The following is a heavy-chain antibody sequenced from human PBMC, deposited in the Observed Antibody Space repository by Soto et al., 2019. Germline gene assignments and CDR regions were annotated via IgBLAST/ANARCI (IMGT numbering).Heavy chain of an antibody. Sequence: QVQLVQSGAEMKKPGSSVKVSCKASGGTFSSYAISWVRQAPGQGLEWMGGIIPIFGTANYAQKFQGRVTITADESTSTAYMELSSLRSEDTAVYYCATPRTYYYGSGSYYRHFDYWGQGTLVTVSS. CDR1: GGTFSSYA. V-gene: IGHV1-69*01. D-gene: IGHD3-10*01. J-gene: IGHJ4*02. CDR2: IIPIFGTA. CDR3: ATPRTYYYGSGSYYRHFDY.